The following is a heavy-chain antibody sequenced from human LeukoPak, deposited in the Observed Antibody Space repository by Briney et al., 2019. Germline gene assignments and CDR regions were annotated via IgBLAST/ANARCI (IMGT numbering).Heavy chain of an antibody. V-gene: IGHV3-11*01. D-gene: IGHD6-19*01. CDR2: ISSSGSTI. CDR1: GFTVSSNY. Sequence: GSLRLSCAASGFTVSSNYMSWVRQAPGKGLEWVSYISSSGSTIYYADSVKGRFTISRDNAKNSLYLQMNSLRAEDTAVYYCARQRLSSGWYLDYWGQGTLVTVSS. CDR3: ARQRLSSGWYLDY. J-gene: IGHJ4*02.